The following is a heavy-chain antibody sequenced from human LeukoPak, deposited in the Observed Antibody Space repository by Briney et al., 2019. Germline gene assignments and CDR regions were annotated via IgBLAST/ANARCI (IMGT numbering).Heavy chain of an antibody. CDR3: ARANWSDNWFDP. D-gene: IGHD7-27*01. CDR2: IYYSGST. J-gene: IGHJ5*02. Sequence: KPSETLSLTCTVSGGSISSYYWSWIRQPPGKGLEWIGYIYYSGSTNYSPSLKSRVTISVDTSKNQFSLKLSSVTAADTAVYYCARANWSDNWFDPWGQGTLVTVSS. CDR1: GGSISSYY. V-gene: IGHV4-59*01.